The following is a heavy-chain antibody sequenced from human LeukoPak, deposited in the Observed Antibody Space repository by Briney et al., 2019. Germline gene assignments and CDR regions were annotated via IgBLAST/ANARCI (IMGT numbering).Heavy chain of an antibody. CDR3: ARGGTNLYSGSYPYDY. D-gene: IGHD1-26*01. Sequence: GGSLRLSCAASGFTFSSYWMTWVRQAPGKGLEWVAHIKQDGSEEYYIDSVKGRFTSSRGNAKNTLYLEMNSLRAEDTAVYYCARGGTNLYSGSYPYDYWGQGTLVTVSS. V-gene: IGHV3-7*01. CDR1: GFTFSSYW. J-gene: IGHJ4*02. CDR2: IKQDGSEE.